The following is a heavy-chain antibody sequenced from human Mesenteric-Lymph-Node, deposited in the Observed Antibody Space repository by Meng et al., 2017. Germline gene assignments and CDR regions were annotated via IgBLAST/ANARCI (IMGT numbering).Heavy chain of an antibody. V-gene: IGHV3-30*01. CDR2: ISYDGGNK. Sequence: GGSLRLSCAASGFTFSNYAMHWVRQAPGKGLEWVTVISYDGGNKFYADSVKGRFTISRDNSKNTLFLQMNGLRTEDMAVYYCARDRGASNWDYFDNWGQGTLVTVSS. D-gene: IGHD7-27*01. CDR3: ARDRGASNWDYFDN. J-gene: IGHJ4*02. CDR1: GFTFSNYA.